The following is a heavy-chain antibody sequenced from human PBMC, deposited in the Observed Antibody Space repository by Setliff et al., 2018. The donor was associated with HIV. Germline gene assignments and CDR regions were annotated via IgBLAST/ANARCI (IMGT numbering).Heavy chain of an antibody. Sequence: GGSLRLSCAASGFTFSSYSMNWVRQAPGKGLEWVSYISSSSSTIYYADSVKGRFTISRDNAKNTLYLQMNSLRAEDTAVYYCARVTYYYDSSGYSAVYYFDYWGQGTLVTVSS. CDR2: ISSSSSTI. CDR1: GFTFSSYS. CDR3: ARVTYYYDSSGYSAVYYFDY. V-gene: IGHV3-48*04. D-gene: IGHD3-22*01. J-gene: IGHJ4*02.